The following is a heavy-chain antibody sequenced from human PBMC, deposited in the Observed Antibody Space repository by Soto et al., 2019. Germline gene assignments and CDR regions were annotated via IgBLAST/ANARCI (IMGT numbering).Heavy chain of an antibody. CDR3: AKDFLGISAGGTRNLFAP. CDR2: ISYDGSNK. J-gene: IGHJ5*02. V-gene: IGHV3-30*18. CDR1: GFTFSSYG. D-gene: IGHD6-13*01. Sequence: PGGSLRLSCAASGFTFSSYGMHWVRQAPGKGLEWVAVISYDGSNKYYADSVKGRFTISRDNSKNTLHLQMNSLRAEDTAVYYCAKDFLGISAGGTRNLFAPWGQGSLVTGYS.